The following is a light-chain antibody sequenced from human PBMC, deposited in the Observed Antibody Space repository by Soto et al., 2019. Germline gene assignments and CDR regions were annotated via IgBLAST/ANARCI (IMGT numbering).Light chain of an antibody. Sequence: EIVLTQSPGTLSLSPGERATLSCRATQSVGSNYLAWYQQKPGQAPRLLIYGASSRATGIPDRFSGSGSGTDFTLTISRLEPEDFAVYYCQLYGTSPLYIFGQGTKLEIK. CDR3: QLYGTSPLYI. CDR2: GAS. V-gene: IGKV3-20*01. J-gene: IGKJ2*01. CDR1: QSVGSNY.